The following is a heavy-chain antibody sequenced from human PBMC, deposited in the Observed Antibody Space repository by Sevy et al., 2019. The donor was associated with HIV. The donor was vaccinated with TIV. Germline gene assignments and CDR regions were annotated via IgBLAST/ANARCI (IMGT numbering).Heavy chain of an antibody. Sequence: GGSLRLSCAASGFTFSTYGMHWVRQAPGKGLEWVAVIWFDGSNTYYADSVKGRFNISRDIAKNTLHLQMNSLRVEDTAVHYCARDLEFYDYGDYGPAFMPDYWGQGTLVTVSS. D-gene: IGHD4-17*01. V-gene: IGHV3-33*01. J-gene: IGHJ4*02. CDR1: GFTFSTYG. CDR3: ARDLEFYDYGDYGPAFMPDY. CDR2: IWFDGSNT.